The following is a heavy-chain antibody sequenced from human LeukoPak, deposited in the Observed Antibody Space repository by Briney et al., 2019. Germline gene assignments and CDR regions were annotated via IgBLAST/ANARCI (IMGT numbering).Heavy chain of an antibody. D-gene: IGHD4-17*01. CDR2: IYYSGTT. Sequence: SETLSLTCTVSGGSIGSYYWGWIRQPPGKGLEWIGYIYYSGTTTYNPSLKSRVTISVDTSKNQFSLKLTSVTAADTAVYYCARYYGDYVDAYYGLDVWGQGTTVTVSS. CDR3: ARYYGDYVDAYYGLDV. V-gene: IGHV4-59*01. J-gene: IGHJ6*02. CDR1: GGSIGSYY.